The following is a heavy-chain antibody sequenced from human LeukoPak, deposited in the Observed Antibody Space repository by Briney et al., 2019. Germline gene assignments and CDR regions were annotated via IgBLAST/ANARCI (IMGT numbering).Heavy chain of an antibody. J-gene: IGHJ5*02. CDR3: ARVDGAMARGDNWFDP. V-gene: IGHV1-69*05. CDR1: GGTFSSYA. D-gene: IGHD5-18*01. Sequence: SVKVSCKASGGTFSSYAISWVRQAPGQGLEWMGGIIPIFGTANYAQKFQGRVTITTDESTSTAYMELSSLRSEDTAVYYCARVDGAMARGDNWFDPWGQGTLVTVSS. CDR2: IIPIFGTA.